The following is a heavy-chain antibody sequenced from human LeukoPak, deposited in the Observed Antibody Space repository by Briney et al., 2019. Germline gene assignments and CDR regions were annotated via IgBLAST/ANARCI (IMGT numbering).Heavy chain of an antibody. Sequence: SQTLSLTCAISGDSVSSNSAAWNWIRQSPSRGLEWLGRTYYRSKWYNDYAVSVKSRITINPDTSKNQFSLKLSSVTAADTAVYYCARQEGSGSHNPDYWGQGTLVTVSS. V-gene: IGHV6-1*01. D-gene: IGHD3-10*01. CDR2: TYYRSKWYN. CDR1: GDSVSSNSAA. J-gene: IGHJ4*02. CDR3: ARQEGSGSHNPDY.